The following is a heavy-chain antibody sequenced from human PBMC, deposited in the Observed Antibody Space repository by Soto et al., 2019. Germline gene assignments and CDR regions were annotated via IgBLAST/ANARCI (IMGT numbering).Heavy chain of an antibody. J-gene: IGHJ4*02. V-gene: IGHV1-18*01. CDR1: GYPFSGYA. CDR2: ISAYNGNT. Sequence: QVQLVQSGSEVKKPGASVKVSCKASGYPFSGYAIGWVRQAPGQGLEWMGWISAYNGNTNFAQKFQGRVTLTTDTSTSTAYMELRSLRSDDTAVYYCARPSTDYGDSGWSFPYWGQGTLVTVSS. CDR3: ARPSTDYGDSGWSFPY. D-gene: IGHD4-17*01.